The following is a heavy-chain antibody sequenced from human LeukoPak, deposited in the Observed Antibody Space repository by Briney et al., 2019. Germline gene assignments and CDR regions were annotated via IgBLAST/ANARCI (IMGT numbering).Heavy chain of an antibody. D-gene: IGHD4-11*01. J-gene: IGHJ4*02. CDR3: ARLYDYSNY. V-gene: IGHV4-59*08. CDR2: IYHTGST. CDR1: RASVSSYY. Sequence: SETLSLTCDVSRASVSSYYWHWFRQPPGKGLELIGYIYHTGSTKYNSSLKSRVTISVDTSKNQFSLRLTSVTAADTAVYYCARLYDYSNYWGQGTLVTVSS.